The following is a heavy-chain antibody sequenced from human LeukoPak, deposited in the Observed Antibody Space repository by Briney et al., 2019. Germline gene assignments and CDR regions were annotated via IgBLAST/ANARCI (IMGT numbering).Heavy chain of an antibody. Sequence: PSETLSLTCTVSGGSISSSSYYWGWIRQPPGKGLEWIGSIYYSGSTYYNPSPKSRVTISVDTSKNQFSLKLSSVTAADTAVYYCARDSRYNWNYFTAFDIWGQGTMVTVSS. J-gene: IGHJ3*02. CDR2: IYYSGST. V-gene: IGHV4-39*07. CDR3: ARDSRYNWNYFTAFDI. D-gene: IGHD1-7*01. CDR1: GGSISSSSYY.